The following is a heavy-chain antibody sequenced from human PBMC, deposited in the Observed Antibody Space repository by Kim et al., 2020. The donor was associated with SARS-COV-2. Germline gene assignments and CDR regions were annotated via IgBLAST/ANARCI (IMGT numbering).Heavy chain of an antibody. D-gene: IGHD3-10*01. CDR2: ISWNSGSI. CDR1: GFTFGDYA. V-gene: IGHV3-9*01. J-gene: IGHJ4*02. CDR3: AKAHKGESSSVDH. Sequence: GGSLRLSCAASGFTFGDYAMHWVRQAPGKGLEWVSGISWNSGSIGYADSVKGRFTISRDNAKNSLYLQMNSLRAEDTALYYCAKAHKGESSSVDHWGQGTLVTVSS.